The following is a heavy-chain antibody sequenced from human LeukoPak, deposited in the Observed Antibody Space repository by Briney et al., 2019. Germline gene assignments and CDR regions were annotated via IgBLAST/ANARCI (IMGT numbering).Heavy chain of an antibody. CDR3: ARGAVNAGFDP. D-gene: IGHD4-11*01. V-gene: IGHV3-74*01. CDR2: INSDGSST. CDR1: GFTFSSHW. J-gene: IGHJ5*02. Sequence: PGGSLRLSCAASGFTFSSHWMHWVRQAPGKGLVWVSRINSDGSSTNYADSVKGRFTISRDNAKNTLYLQMNSLRAEDTAVYHCARGAVNAGFDPWGRGTLVTVSS.